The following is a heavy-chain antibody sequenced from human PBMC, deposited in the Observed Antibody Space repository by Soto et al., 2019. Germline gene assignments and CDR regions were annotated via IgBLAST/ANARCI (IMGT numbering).Heavy chain of an antibody. V-gene: IGHV1-69*13. CDR2: IIPIFGTA. J-gene: IGHJ6*02. Sequence: SVKVSCKASGGTFSSYAISWVRQAPGQGLEWMGGIIPIFGTANYAQKFQGRVTITADESTSTAYMELSSLRSEDTAVYYCARGDFWSGYPNYYYYGMDVWGQGTTVTVSS. D-gene: IGHD3-3*01. CDR3: ARGDFWSGYPNYYYYGMDV. CDR1: GGTFSSYA.